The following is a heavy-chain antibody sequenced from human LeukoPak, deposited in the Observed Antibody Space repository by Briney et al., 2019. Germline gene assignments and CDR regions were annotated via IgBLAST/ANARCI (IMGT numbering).Heavy chain of an antibody. J-gene: IGHJ4*02. CDR3: AKSPWVSSWYEFDY. CDR2: ISGSGGST. V-gene: IGHV3-23*01. D-gene: IGHD6-13*01. CDR1: GFTFSSHA. Sequence: GGSLRLSCAAYGFTFSSHAMSWVRQAPGKGLEWVSAISGSGGSTYYADSVTGRFTISRDNSKNTLYLQMNSLRAEDTAVYYCAKSPWVSSWYEFDYWGQGTLVTASS.